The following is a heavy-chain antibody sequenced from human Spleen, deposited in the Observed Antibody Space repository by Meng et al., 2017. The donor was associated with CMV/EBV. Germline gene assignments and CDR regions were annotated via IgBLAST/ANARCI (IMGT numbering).Heavy chain of an antibody. CDR2: MYAGGTT. D-gene: IGHD6-13*01. Sequence: SCASSGVIVSSHYMTGLRQAPGKGLEWVSIMYAGGTTYYADSVRGRFTISRDNSNNTLFLQMNSLRPEDTALYYCARHQAAWDAFDIWGQGTMVTVSS. V-gene: IGHV3-66*04. J-gene: IGHJ3*02. CDR1: GVIVSSHY. CDR3: ARHQAAWDAFDI.